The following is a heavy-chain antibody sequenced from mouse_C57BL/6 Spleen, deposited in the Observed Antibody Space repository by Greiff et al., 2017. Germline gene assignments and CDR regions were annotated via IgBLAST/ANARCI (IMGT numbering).Heavy chain of an antibody. CDR1: GYTFTSYW. V-gene: IGHV1-53*01. D-gene: IGHD1-1*01. Sequence: QVHVKQPGTELVKPGASVKLSCKASGYTFTSYWMHWVKQRPGQGLEWIGNINPSNGGTNYNEKFKSKATLTVDKSSSTAYMQLSSLTSEDSAVYYCARLALRYGYAMDYWGQGTSVTISS. CDR2: INPSNGGT. CDR3: ARLALRYGYAMDY. J-gene: IGHJ4*01.